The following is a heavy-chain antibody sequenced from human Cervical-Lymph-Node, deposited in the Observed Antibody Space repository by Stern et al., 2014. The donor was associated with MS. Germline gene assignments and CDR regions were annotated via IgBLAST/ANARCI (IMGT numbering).Heavy chain of an antibody. CDR1: GYTLTELS. CDR2: FGPEDGET. V-gene: IGHV1-24*01. Sequence: VQLVQSGAEVKKPGASVKVSCKVSGYTLTELSMHWVRQAPGKGLEWMGGFGPEDGETVYAQRLQGRPTMTEDTTTGTAYMTLTALTSDDTAVYYCATDRGIKWGPGTLVAVSS. J-gene: IGHJ4*02. D-gene: IGHD3-10*01. CDR3: ATDRGIK.